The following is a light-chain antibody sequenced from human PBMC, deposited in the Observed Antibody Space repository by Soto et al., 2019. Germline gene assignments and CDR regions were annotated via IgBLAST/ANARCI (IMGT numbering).Light chain of an antibody. J-gene: IGKJ1*01. CDR1: QSVSSY. CDR3: KQRSNWPRT. CDR2: DAS. V-gene: IGKV3-11*01. Sequence: EIVLTQSPATLSLSPGERATLSCRASQSVSSYLAWYQQKPGQAPRLLIYDASNRATGIPARFSGSGSGTDFTLTIISLEPEDFAVYYCKQRSNWPRTFGQGTKVEIK.